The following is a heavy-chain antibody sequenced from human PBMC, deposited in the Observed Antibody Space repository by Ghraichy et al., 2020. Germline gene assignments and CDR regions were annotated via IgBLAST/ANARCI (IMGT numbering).Heavy chain of an antibody. J-gene: IGHJ4*02. Sequence: ASVKVSCKTASANVSTSDMSWDRVSRGQRHKKMGWISTYTGNTNLAQKLQGRVTMTTDTSTTTAYMELRSLRSDDTAVYYCARGGSELDYWGQGTLVTVSS. V-gene: IGHV1-18*04. CDR3: ARGGSELDY. CDR1: SANVSTSD. CDR2: ISTYTGNT. D-gene: IGHD6-19*01.